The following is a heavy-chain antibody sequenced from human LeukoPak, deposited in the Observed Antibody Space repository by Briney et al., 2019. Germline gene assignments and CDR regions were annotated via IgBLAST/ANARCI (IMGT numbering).Heavy chain of an antibody. CDR3: PKWGARSYNYFDA. V-gene: IGHV3-23*01. D-gene: IGHD3-10*01. J-gene: IGHJ4*02. Sequence: PGRSLRLSCAASGFTFTTYAMSWVRQAPGKGLEWVSDVTGSGGATFYADSVKGRFTIPRDDSKNTLYLQMDTLIPEDMAIYHFPKWGARSYNYFDAWREGINATVSS. CDR2: VTGSGGAT. CDR1: GFTFTTYA.